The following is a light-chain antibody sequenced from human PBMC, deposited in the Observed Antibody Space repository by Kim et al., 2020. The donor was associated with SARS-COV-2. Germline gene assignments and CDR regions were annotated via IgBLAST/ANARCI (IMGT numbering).Light chain of an antibody. Sequence: SASVGDRVTMTCRASQDVNRWLAWYQQTPGNAPTLLIYAASTLQGGVPPRFSGSGSGTDFTLTISSLHPEDFATYYCQQANRFPYTFGQGTKLEI. V-gene: IGKV1-12*01. J-gene: IGKJ2*01. CDR2: AAS. CDR1: QDVNRW. CDR3: QQANRFPYT.